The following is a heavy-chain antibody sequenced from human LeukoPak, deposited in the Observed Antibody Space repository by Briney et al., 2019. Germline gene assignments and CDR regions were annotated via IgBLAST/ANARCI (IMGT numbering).Heavy chain of an antibody. Sequence: PSETLSLTCSVSAGSVSSSPYYWSWIRQHPGKGLEWIGYIYYSGSTYYNPSLKSRVTISVDTSKNQFSLKLSSVTAADTAVYYCARDRCSSTSCYVDYWGQGTLVTVSS. D-gene: IGHD2-2*01. V-gene: IGHV4-31*03. CDR1: AGSVSSSPYY. CDR2: IYYSGST. CDR3: ARDRCSSTSCYVDY. J-gene: IGHJ4*02.